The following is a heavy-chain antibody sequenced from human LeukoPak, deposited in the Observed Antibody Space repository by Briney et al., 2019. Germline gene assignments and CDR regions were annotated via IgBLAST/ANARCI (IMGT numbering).Heavy chain of an antibody. CDR2: IYYTGST. CDR3: ARVMVRGVITDAFDI. Sequence: SETLSLTCTVSGGSITNYYWSWIRQPPGEGLEWIGYIYYTGSTNYNPSLKSRVTISVDTSKNQFSLKLSSVTAADTAVYYCARVMVRGVITDAFDIWGQGTMVTVSS. CDR1: GGSITNYY. J-gene: IGHJ3*02. D-gene: IGHD3-10*01. V-gene: IGHV4-59*08.